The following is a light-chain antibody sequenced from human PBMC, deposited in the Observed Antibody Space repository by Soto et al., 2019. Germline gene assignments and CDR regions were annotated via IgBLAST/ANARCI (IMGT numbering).Light chain of an antibody. CDR1: QDISSS. CDR2: DIS. CDR3: QLYSRSPRQIT. J-gene: IGKJ5*01. V-gene: IGKV3-20*01. Sequence: TQSPSSLSASVGDRVTITCQASQDISSSLGWYQQKPGQAPRLVIFDISNRATGIPDRFSGSGSGTDCTLTISRLEPEDFAVYYCQLYSRSPRQITFGQGTRLEIK.